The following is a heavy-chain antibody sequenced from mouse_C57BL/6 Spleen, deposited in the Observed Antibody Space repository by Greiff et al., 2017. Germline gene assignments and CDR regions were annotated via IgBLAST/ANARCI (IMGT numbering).Heavy chain of an antibody. CDR2: IYPGDGDT. CDR1: GYAFSSSW. Sequence: VHLVESGPELVKPGASVKISCKASGYAFSSSWMNWVKQRPGKGLEWIGRIYPGDGDTNYNGKFKGKATLTADKSSSTAYMKLSSLPSEDSAVYFGARTYYSNYYAMDYWGQGTSVTVSS. D-gene: IGHD2-5*01. J-gene: IGHJ4*01. CDR3: ARTYYSNYYAMDY. V-gene: IGHV1-82*01.